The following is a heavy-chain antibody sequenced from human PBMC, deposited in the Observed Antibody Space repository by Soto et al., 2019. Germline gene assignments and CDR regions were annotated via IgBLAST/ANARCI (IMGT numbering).Heavy chain of an antibody. J-gene: IGHJ4*02. Sequence: EENLVQSGGGLVQPGGSLRLSCAASGFPFSTYWMHWVRQVPGQGLVWVSRINGDGSSTVYADFVRGRFTISRDNAKNTLYLQMNSLRVDDTAIYYCTGGYQEWGQGALVTVSS. D-gene: IGHD5-12*01. CDR2: INGDGSST. V-gene: IGHV3-74*01. CDR3: TGGYQE. CDR1: GFPFSTYW.